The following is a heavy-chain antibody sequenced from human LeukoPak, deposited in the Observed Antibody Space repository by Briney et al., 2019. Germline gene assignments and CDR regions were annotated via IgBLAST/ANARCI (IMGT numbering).Heavy chain of an antibody. CDR1: GGSISSYY. V-gene: IGHV4-59*01. CDR2: IYYSGTT. Sequence: SETLSLTCTVSGGSISSYYWSWIRQPPGKGLEWIGYIYYSGTTNYNPSFKSRVTISVDTSKNQFSLKLSSVTAADTAVYYCARGVYIAAAQYGYWGQGTLVTVSS. D-gene: IGHD6-13*01. CDR3: ARGVYIAAAQYGY. J-gene: IGHJ4*02.